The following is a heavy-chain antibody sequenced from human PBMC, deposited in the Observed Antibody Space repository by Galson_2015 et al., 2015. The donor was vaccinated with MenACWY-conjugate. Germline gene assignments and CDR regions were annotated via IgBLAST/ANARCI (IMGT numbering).Heavy chain of an antibody. J-gene: IGHJ4*02. D-gene: IGHD6-6*01. CDR3: TTMVWQLVGIDY. V-gene: IGHV3-15*01. CDR1: GFTFSNAW. CDR2: VKSKTDGGTT. Sequence: SLRLSCAASGFTFSNAWMSWVRQAPGKGLEWVGRVKSKTDGGTTDYAAPVKGRFTISRDDSKNTLYLQMNSLKTEDTAVYYCTTMVWQLVGIDYWGQGTLVTVSS.